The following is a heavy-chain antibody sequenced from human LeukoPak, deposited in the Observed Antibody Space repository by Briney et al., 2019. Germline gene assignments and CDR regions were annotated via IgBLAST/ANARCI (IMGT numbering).Heavy chain of an antibody. CDR2: IIPLFGAP. V-gene: IGHV1-69*01. CDR3: ARDEEKAVGSW. Sequence: SVKVSCKPSGATFGSYAISWVRQAPGQGLEWVGGIIPLFGAPLYAQKFQGRVTITADERTSTVYMDLSSLRSDDTAVYYCARDEEKAVGSWWGQGTPVIVSS. J-gene: IGHJ4*02. CDR1: GATFGSYA. D-gene: IGHD3-10*01.